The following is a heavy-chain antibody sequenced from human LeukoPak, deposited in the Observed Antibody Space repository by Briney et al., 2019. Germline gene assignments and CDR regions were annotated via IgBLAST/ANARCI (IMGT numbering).Heavy chain of an antibody. CDR2: INTNTGNP. D-gene: IGHD1-26*01. CDR3: ARGDWHHSGSYSYYYYIDV. J-gene: IGHJ6*03. CDR1: GYTFTTYA. V-gene: IGHV7-4-1*02. Sequence: ASVKVSCKASGYTFTTYAMNWVRQAPGQGLEWMGWINTNTGNPTYAQGFTGRFVFSLDTSVSTAYLQISSLVPDDTAVYFCARGDWHHSGSYSYYYYIDVWGKGTTVTVPS.